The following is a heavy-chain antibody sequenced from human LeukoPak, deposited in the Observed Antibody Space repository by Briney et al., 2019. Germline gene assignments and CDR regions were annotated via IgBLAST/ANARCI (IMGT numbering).Heavy chain of an antibody. D-gene: IGHD6-6*01. J-gene: IGHJ4*02. CDR3: ARVPGYSSSSVDY. CDR2: IYYSGST. V-gene: IGHV4-39*01. CDR1: GGSISSSSYY. Sequence: SETLSLTCTVSGGSISSSSYYWGWIRQPPGKGLEWIGSIYYSGSTYYNPSLKSRVTISVDTSKNQFSLKLSSVTAADTAVYYCARVPGYSSSSVDYWGQGTLVTVSS.